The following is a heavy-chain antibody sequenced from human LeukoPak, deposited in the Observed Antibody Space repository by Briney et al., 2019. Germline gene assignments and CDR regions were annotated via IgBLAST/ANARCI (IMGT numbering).Heavy chain of an antibody. D-gene: IGHD3-22*01. CDR1: AGSISSYY. Sequence: SETLSLTCTHSAGSISSYYWSWIRQPAGKGLEWIGRIYTSGSTYYNPSLKSRVTISVDTSKNQFSLKLSSVTAADTAVYYCASGVDYYDSSGYYPFHAFDIWGQGTMVTVSS. V-gene: IGHV4-4*07. CDR2: IYTSGST. J-gene: IGHJ3*02. CDR3: ASGVDYYDSSGYYPFHAFDI.